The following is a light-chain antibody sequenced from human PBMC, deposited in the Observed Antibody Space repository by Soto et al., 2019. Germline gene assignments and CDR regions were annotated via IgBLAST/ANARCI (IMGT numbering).Light chain of an antibody. CDR3: QQHDSLPWT. Sequence: EIVLTQSPGTLSLSPGDRATLSCRASQSISSSYLALAWYQQKPGQPPRLLIYAASSRATGIPDRFNGSGSVTDFPLTIRKLGPEDFAVYFCQQHDSLPWTFGQGTKVEIK. J-gene: IGKJ1*01. V-gene: IGKV3-20*01. CDR2: AAS. CDR1: QSISSSY.